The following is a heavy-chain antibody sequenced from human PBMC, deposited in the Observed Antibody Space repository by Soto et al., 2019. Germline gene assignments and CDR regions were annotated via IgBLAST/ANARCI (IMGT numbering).Heavy chain of an antibody. V-gene: IGHV4-34*01. CDR1: GGSFSGYY. CDR2: INHSGST. J-gene: IGHJ3*02. D-gene: IGHD2-2*01. Sequence: SETLSLTCAVYGGSFSGYYWSWIRQPPGKGLEWIGEINHSGSTNYNPSLKSRVTISVDTSKNQFSLKLSSVTAADTAVYYCARERDIVVVPAAIGVSWKGPTAFDIWGQETMVTVSS. CDR3: ARERDIVVVPAAIGVSWKGPTAFDI.